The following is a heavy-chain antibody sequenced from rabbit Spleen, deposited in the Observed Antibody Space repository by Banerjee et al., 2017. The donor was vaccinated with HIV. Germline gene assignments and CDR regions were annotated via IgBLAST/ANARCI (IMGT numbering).Heavy chain of an antibody. CDR3: ARDLPSVVGWNFNL. CDR1: GLDFSSKYW. Sequence: QQQLVESGGGLVQLEGSLTLTCKASGLDFSSKYWICWVRQTPGKGLEWIACMNTETGKGVYANWAKGRFTISRTSSTTVTLQMTSLTAADTATYFCARDLPSVVGWNFNLWGQGTLVTVS. V-gene: IGHV1S45*01. CDR2: MNTETGKG. J-gene: IGHJ4*01. D-gene: IGHD1-1*01.